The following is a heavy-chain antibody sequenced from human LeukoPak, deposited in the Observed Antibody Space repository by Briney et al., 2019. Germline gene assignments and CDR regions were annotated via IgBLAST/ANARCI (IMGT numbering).Heavy chain of an antibody. CDR2: INASGGST. J-gene: IGHJ6*02. V-gene: IGHV1-46*01. CDR1: GYTFTSYY. Sequence: ASVNVSCKASGYTFTSYYMHCVRQAPGQGLEWMGIINASGGSTSYAQKFQGRVTMTRDTSTSTVYMELSSLRSDDTAVYYCARGGSSSRWLEDVWGQGTTVTVSS. CDR3: ARGGSSSRWLEDV. D-gene: IGHD6-6*01.